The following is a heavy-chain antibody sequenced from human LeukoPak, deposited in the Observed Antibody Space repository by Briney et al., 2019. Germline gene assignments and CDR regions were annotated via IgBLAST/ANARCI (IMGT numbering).Heavy chain of an antibody. V-gene: IGHV3-33*06. CDR1: GFTFSSFG. Sequence: PGGSLRLSCGASGFTFSSFGIHWVRQAPGKGLEWVAVIWYDGSNKYYADSVKGRFTISRDNSKNTLYLQMNSLRAEDTAVYYCAKDLCGGDCSLFDYWGQGTLVTVSS. J-gene: IGHJ4*02. CDR2: IWYDGSNK. CDR3: AKDLCGGDCSLFDY. D-gene: IGHD2-21*02.